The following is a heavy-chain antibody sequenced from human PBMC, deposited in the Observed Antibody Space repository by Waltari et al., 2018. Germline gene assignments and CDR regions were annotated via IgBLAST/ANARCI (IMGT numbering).Heavy chain of an antibody. Sequence: QVQLVQSGAEVKKSGSSVKVSCKASGGTFAGYALSWVRQAPGQGLEWMGGITPIFGTANYAQKCQGRVTFTADEPASTAYMELSSLRSEDTAVYYCAIGYCTTTSCYGPDYYYYMDVWGKGTTVTISS. D-gene: IGHD2-2*01. CDR3: AIGYCTTTSCYGPDYYYYMDV. V-gene: IGHV1-69*12. J-gene: IGHJ6*03. CDR1: GGTFAGYA. CDR2: ITPIFGTA.